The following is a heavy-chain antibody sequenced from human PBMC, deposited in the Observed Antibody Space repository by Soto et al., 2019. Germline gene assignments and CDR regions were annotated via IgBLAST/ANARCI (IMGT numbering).Heavy chain of an antibody. D-gene: IGHD1-26*01. Sequence: QVQLVQSGAEVKKPGASVKVSCKTSGYSFTSYDVTWVRQATGQGLEWMGWMNPNSGDTVFAQNFLGRVTLTRDMSITTDYMELSSLRSEDTAVYYCARVPFSASGIDYWGQGTLVTVSS. J-gene: IGHJ4*02. V-gene: IGHV1-8*01. CDR3: ARVPFSASGIDY. CDR2: MNPNSGDT. CDR1: GYSFTSYD.